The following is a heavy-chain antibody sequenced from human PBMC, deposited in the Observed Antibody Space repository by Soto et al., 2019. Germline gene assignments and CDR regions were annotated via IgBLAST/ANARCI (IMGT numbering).Heavy chain of an antibody. CDR3: ARESSDAFDI. CDR1: GFGFTFSTSA. V-gene: IGHV3-23*01. J-gene: IGHJ3*02. CDR2: FRESGGTT. Sequence: GGSLRLSCAASGFGFTFSTSAMSWVRQAPGKGLEWVSTFRESGGTTHYADSVKGRFTISRDNAKNSLYLQMNSLRAEDTAVYYCARESSDAFDIWGQGTMVTVSS. D-gene: IGHD2-2*01.